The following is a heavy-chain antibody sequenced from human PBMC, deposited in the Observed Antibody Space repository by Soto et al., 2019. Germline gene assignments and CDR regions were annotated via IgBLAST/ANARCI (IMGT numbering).Heavy chain of an antibody. D-gene: IGHD3-10*01. J-gene: IGHJ5*02. CDR2: INHSGST. CDR1: GGAFSGYY. CDR3: ARERGVLLWLGEPWFDP. V-gene: IGHV4-34*01. Sequence: PSETLSLTCAVYGGAFSGYYWSWIRQPPGKGLEWIGEINHSGSTNYNPSLKSRVTISVDTSKNQFSLKLSSVTAADTAVYYCARERGVLLWLGEPWFDPWGQVNLVTVSS.